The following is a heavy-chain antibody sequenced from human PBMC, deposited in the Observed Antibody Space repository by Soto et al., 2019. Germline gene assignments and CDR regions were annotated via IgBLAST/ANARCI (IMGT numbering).Heavy chain of an antibody. J-gene: IGHJ6*02. CDR1: GFSLSTSGMC. CDR2: IDWADDK. V-gene: IGHV2-70*13. CDR3: ARFRESSSGYRARYGMDV. Sequence: GSGPTLVNPPQTLTLTCTFSGFSLSTSGMCVSWIRQPPGTALEWLALIDWADDKYYSTSLKTRLTISKDTSKNQVVLTMTNMDPVDTATYYCARFRESSSGYRARYGMDVWGQGTPVT. D-gene: IGHD6-13*01.